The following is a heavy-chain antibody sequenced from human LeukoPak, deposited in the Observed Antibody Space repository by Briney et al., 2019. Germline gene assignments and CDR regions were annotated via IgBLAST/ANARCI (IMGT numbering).Heavy chain of an antibody. Sequence: PGGSLRLSCAASGFTFSSYAMSWVRQAPGKGLEWVAVISYDGSNKYCADSVKGRFTVSRDNSKNTLYLQMNSLRAEDTAVYYCASQKGDFWSGYYTRWGQGTLVTVSS. D-gene: IGHD3-3*01. CDR2: ISYDGSNK. V-gene: IGHV3-30*03. CDR3: ASQKGDFWSGYYTR. CDR1: GFTFSSYA. J-gene: IGHJ4*02.